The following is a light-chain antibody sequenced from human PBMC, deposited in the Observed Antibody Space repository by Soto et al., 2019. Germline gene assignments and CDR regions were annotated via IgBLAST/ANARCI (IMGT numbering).Light chain of an antibody. CDR3: QQYGSPTWT. V-gene: IGKV3-20*01. CDR1: QSVSSSY. Sequence: VLTRSPGALTLWQGAKATLSCWASQSVSSSYLAWYQQKPGQAPRLLIYGASSRATGIPDRFSGSGSGTDFTLTISRLEPEDFAVYYCQQYGSPTWTFGQGTKVDIK. CDR2: GAS. J-gene: IGKJ1*01.